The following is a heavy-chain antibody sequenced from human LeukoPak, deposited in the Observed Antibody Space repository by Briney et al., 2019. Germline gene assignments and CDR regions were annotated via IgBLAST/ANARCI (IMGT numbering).Heavy chain of an antibody. J-gene: IGHJ6*02. CDR3: ARIAVAGTNYYYYGMDV. V-gene: IGHV4-61*08. CDR1: GGSISSGGYY. CDR2: IYYSGST. D-gene: IGHD6-19*01. Sequence: SETLSLTCTVSGGSISSGGYYWSWIRQHPGKGLEWIGYIYYSGSTNYNPSLKSRVTISVDTSKNQFTLKLSSVTAADTAVYYCARIAVAGTNYYYYGMDVWGQGTTVTVSS.